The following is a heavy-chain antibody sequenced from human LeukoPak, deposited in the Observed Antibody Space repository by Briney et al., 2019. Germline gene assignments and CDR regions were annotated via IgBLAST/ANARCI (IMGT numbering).Heavy chain of an antibody. CDR1: GYTFTSYY. J-gene: IGHJ4*02. Sequence: GASVKVSCKASGYTFTSYYMHWVRQAPGQGLEWMGIINPSGGSTGYAQKFQGRVTMTRDTSTSTVYMELSSLRSEDTAVYYCARDQGCSGGSCYTIDYWGQGTLVTVSS. CDR3: ARDQGCSGGSCYTIDY. CDR2: INPSGGST. V-gene: IGHV1-46*01. D-gene: IGHD2-15*01.